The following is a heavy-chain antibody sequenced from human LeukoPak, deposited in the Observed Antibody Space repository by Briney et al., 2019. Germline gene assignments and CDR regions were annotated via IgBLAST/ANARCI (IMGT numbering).Heavy chain of an antibody. D-gene: IGHD2-8*01. CDR2: IIPILGIA. V-gene: IGHV1-69*04. J-gene: IGHJ2*01. CDR1: GGTFSSYA. Sequence: SVKVSCKASGGTFSSYAISWVRQAPGQGLEWMGRIIPILGIANYAQKFQGRFTITADKSTSTAYMELSSLRSEDTAVYYCARDSNGPYWYFDLWGRGTLVTVSS. CDR3: ARDSNGPYWYFDL.